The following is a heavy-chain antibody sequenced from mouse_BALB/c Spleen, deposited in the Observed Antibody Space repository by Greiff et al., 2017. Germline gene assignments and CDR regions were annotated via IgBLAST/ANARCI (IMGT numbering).Heavy chain of an antibody. CDR3: ARHGYYGSSFDY. CDR2: ISNGGGST. J-gene: IGHJ2*01. CDR1: GFTFSSYT. Sequence: DVQLVESGGGLVQPGGSLKLSCAASGFTFSSYTMSWVRQTPEKRLEWVAYISNGGGSTYYPDTVKGRFTISRDNAKNTLYLQMSSLKSEDTAMYYCARHGYYGSSFDYWGQGTTLTVSS. V-gene: IGHV5-12-2*01. D-gene: IGHD1-1*01.